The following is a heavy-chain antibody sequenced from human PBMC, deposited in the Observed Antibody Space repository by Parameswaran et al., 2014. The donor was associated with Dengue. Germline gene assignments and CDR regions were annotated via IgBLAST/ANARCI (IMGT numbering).Heavy chain of an antibody. Sequence: VRQAPGKGLEWVSGISNSGGSSYYADSVKGRFTISRDNSKNTLYLQMNSLRAEDTAVYYCAKAVDSSGYYYSDYWGQGTLVTVSS. CDR3: AKAVDSSGYYYSDY. CDR2: ISNSGGSS. D-gene: IGHD3-22*01. J-gene: IGHJ4*02. V-gene: IGHV3-23*01.